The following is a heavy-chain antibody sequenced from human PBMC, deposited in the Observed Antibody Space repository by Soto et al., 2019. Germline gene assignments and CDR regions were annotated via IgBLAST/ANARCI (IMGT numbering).Heavy chain of an antibody. CDR1: GGTFSSYT. D-gene: IGHD2-2*01. CDR3: ARGDYCSSTSCYAGSDFDY. J-gene: IGHJ4*02. Sequence: QVQLVQSGAEVKKPGSSVKVSCKASGGTFSSYTISWVRQAPGQGLEWMGRIIPILGTANYAQKFQGRVTITADKSTSTAYMELSSLRSEDTAVYYCARGDYCSSTSCYAGSDFDYWGQGTLVTVSS. CDR2: IIPILGTA. V-gene: IGHV1-69*08.